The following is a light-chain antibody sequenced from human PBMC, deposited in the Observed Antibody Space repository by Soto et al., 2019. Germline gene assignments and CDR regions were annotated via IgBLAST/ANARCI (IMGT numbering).Light chain of an antibody. CDR2: DAS. Sequence: EIVLAQSPATLSLSPGERATLSCRASQSVSIYLAWYQQKPGQAPRPLIYDASNRATGIPARFSGSGSGTDFTLTISSLEPEDFAVDYCQQRSNWPPEITFGQGTRLESK. CDR3: QQRSNWPPEIT. J-gene: IGKJ5*01. V-gene: IGKV3-11*01. CDR1: QSVSIY.